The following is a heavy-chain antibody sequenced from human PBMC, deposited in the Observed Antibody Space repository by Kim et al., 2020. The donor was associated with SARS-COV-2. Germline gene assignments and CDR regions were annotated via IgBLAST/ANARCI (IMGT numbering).Heavy chain of an antibody. V-gene: IGHV4-4*07. CDR2: FYTSGST. CDR3: TRGSGWYGN. CDR1: GGSINSYS. D-gene: IGHD6-19*01. J-gene: IGHJ4*02. Sequence: SETLSLTCTVSGGSINSYSWSWIRQPAGKGLEWIGCFYTSGSTNYNPSLKSRVTMSVDRSKNQFSLKLSSVTAADTAVYYCTRGSGWYGNLGQGTLFSVS.